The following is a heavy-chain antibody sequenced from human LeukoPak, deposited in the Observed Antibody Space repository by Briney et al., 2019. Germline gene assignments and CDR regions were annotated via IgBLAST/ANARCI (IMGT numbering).Heavy chain of an antibody. D-gene: IGHD3-10*01. J-gene: IGHJ4*02. V-gene: IGHV4-59*08. Sequence: SETLSLTCTVSGGSISGYYWSWIRQPPGKGLEWIGYIYYSGSTNYNPSLKSRVTISVGTSKNQFSLKLSSVTAADTAVYYCARGVSSGSDYWGQGTLVTVSS. CDR2: IYYSGST. CDR1: GGSISGYY. CDR3: ARGVSSGSDY.